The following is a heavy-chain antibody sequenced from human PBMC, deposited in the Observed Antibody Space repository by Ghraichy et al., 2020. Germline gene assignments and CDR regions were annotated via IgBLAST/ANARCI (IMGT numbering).Heavy chain of an antibody. CDR3: AREVVVVPAAGYGFDP. Sequence: ASVKVSCKASGYTFTSYYMHWVRQAPGQGLEWMGIINPSGGSTSYAQKFQGRVTMTRDTSTSTVYMELSSLRSEDTAVYYCAREVVVVPAAGYGFDPWGQGTLVTVSS. V-gene: IGHV1-46*01. CDR2: INPSGGST. CDR1: GYTFTSYY. J-gene: IGHJ5*02. D-gene: IGHD2-2*01.